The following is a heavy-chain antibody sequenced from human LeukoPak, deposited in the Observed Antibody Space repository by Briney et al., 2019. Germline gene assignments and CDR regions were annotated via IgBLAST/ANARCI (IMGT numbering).Heavy chain of an antibody. CDR2: ISGSGGST. J-gene: IGHJ4*02. Sequence: GGSLRLSCAASGFTFSSYAMSWVRQAPGKGLEWVSAISGSGGSTYYADSVKGRFAISRDNSKNTLYLQMNSLRAEDTAVYYCAKDLEYSSSSADYWGQGTLVTVSS. V-gene: IGHV3-23*01. CDR3: AKDLEYSSSSADY. CDR1: GFTFSSYA. D-gene: IGHD6-6*01.